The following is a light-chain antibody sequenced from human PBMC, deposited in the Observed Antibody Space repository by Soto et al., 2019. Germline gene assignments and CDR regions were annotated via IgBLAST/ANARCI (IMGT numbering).Light chain of an antibody. CDR3: QSYDSSNQVV. J-gene: IGLJ2*01. CDR1: SGSIASNY. Sequence: NFMLTQPHSVSESPGKTVTISCTGSSGSIASNYVQWYQQRPGSAPTTVIYEDNQRPSGVPDRFSGSIDSSSNSASLTISGLKTEDEVDYYCQSYDSSNQVVFGGGTKLNVL. V-gene: IGLV6-57*02. CDR2: EDN.